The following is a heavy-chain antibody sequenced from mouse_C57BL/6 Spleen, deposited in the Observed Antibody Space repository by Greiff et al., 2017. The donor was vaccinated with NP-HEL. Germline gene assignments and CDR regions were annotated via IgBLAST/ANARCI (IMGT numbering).Heavy chain of an antibody. CDR2: IDPENGGT. CDR3: TNMVIGAMDY. V-gene: IGHV1-15*01. D-gene: IGHD2-2*01. J-gene: IGHJ4*01. CDR1: GYTFTDYE. Sequence: QVQLKESGAELVRPGASVTLSCKASGYTFTDYEMHWVKQTPVHGLEWIGAIDPENGGTAYNQKFKGKAILTADKYSRTAYMELRSLTSEDSAVYYCTNMVIGAMDYWGQGTSVTVSS.